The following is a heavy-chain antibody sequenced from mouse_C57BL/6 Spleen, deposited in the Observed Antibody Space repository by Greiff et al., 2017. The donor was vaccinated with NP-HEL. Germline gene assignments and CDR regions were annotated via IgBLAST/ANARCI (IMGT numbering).Heavy chain of an antibody. Sequence: QVQLQQPGAELVRPGSSVKLSCKASGYTFTSYWMDWVKQRPGQGLEWIGNIYPSASETHYNQKFKDKATLTVDKSSSTAYMQLSRLTSEDSAVYYCAMGYYGSSYSYWGQGTTLTVSS. CDR1: GYTFTSYW. V-gene: IGHV1-61*01. J-gene: IGHJ2*01. D-gene: IGHD1-1*01. CDR2: IYPSASET. CDR3: AMGYYGSSYSY.